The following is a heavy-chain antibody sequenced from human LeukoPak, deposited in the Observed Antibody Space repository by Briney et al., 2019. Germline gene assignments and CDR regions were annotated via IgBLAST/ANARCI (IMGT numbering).Heavy chain of an antibody. CDR2: INTNGGTT. D-gene: IGHD4-17*01. V-gene: IGHV3-64D*06. CDR3: VNAYGDYGQFDY. CDR1: GFTFSIYA. J-gene: IGHJ4*02. Sequence: GGSLRLSCSASGFTFSIYAMHWFRKAPGKGLDYVSFINTNGGTTYYADSVKGRFSISRDNSKNTLYLQMSSLRVEDTAVYYCVNAYGDYGQFDYWGQGTLVTVSS.